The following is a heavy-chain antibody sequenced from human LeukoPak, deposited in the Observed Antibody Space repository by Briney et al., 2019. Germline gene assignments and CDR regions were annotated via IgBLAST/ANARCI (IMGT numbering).Heavy chain of an antibody. CDR3: AHRPVLRFLEWSRIWFDP. Sequence: SGPTLVNPTQTLTLTCTFSGFSLSTSGVGVGWIRQPPGKALEWLALIYWNDDKRYSPSLKSRLTITKDTSKNQVDLTMTNMDPVDTATYYCAHRPVLRFLEWSRIWFDPWGQGTLVTVSS. CDR1: GFSLSTSGVG. D-gene: IGHD3-3*01. J-gene: IGHJ5*02. V-gene: IGHV2-5*01. CDR2: IYWNDDK.